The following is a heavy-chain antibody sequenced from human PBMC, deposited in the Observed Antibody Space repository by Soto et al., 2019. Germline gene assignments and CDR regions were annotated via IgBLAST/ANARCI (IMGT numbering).Heavy chain of an antibody. CDR1: GGTFSSYT. D-gene: IGHD6-6*01. CDR3: ARDPESSSSFRSSYYYYYMDV. V-gene: IGHV1-69*04. CDR2: IIPILGIA. J-gene: IGHJ6*03. Sequence: SVKVSCKASGGTFSSYTISWVRQAPGQGLEWMGRIIPILGIANYAQKFQGRVTITADKSTSTAYMELSSLRSEDTAVYYCARDPESSSSFRSSYYYYYMDVWGKGTTVTVSS.